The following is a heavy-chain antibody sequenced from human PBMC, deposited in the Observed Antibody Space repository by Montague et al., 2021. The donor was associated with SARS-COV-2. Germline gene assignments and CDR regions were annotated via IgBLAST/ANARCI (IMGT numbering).Heavy chain of an antibody. Sequence: SETLSLTCTGDCGSCRGNWGQSGREYVGTAVASAGEIKHCGDTKYNPPLKSRVTISVDTSKNQFSLKLRSVTAADVAVYSCARGVLGENRYASGWFLTHHYNSLDVWGQGTTVTVSS. CDR2: IKHCGDT. CDR3: ARGVLGENRYASGWFLTHHYNSLDV. J-gene: IGHJ6*02. D-gene: IGHD6-19*01. CDR1: CGSCRGNW. V-gene: IGHV4-34*01.